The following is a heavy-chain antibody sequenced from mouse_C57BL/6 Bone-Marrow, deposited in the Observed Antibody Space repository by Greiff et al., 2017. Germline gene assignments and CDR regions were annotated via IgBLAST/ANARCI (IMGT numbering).Heavy chain of an antibody. J-gene: IGHJ3*01. V-gene: IGHV1-85*01. CDR2: IYPRDGST. D-gene: IGHD2-4*01. Sequence: QVQLKESGPELVKPGASVKLSCKASGYTFTSYDINWVKQRPGQGLEWIGWIYPRDGSTKYNEKFKGKATLTVDTSSSTAYMELHSLTSEDSAVYFCARMNYYDYDWFAYWGQGTLVTVSA. CDR3: ARMNYYDYDWFAY. CDR1: GYTFTSYD.